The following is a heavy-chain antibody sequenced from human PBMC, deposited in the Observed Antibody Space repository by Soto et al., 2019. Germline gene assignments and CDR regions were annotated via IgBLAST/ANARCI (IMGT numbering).Heavy chain of an antibody. D-gene: IGHD3-3*01. CDR2: ISPGGSDN. Sequence: SMKISCKGSGYSFSSSWIGWVREMRGKVLEWMGIISPGGSDNSSSPSFQGKVTISDEKSITTAYLLRGSLTASDTAMYYGARGSYYDLVISPVPDYNGFDPWGQGTLVTVSS. CDR3: ARGSYYDLVISPVPDYNGFDP. CDR1: GYSFSSSW. V-gene: IGHV5-51*01. J-gene: IGHJ5*02.